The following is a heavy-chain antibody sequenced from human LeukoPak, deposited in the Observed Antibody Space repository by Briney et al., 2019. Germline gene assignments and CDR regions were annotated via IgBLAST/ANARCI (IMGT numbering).Heavy chain of an antibody. V-gene: IGHV4-4*09. CDR3: ASPRAPGLKYFQH. Sequence: SETLSLTCTVSGGSISSYYWSWIRQPPGKGLEWIGYIYTSGSTNYNPSLKSRVTISVDTSKNQFSLKLSSVTAADTAVYYCASPRAPGLKYFQHWGQGTLVPVSS. D-gene: IGHD3/OR15-3a*01. J-gene: IGHJ1*01. CDR1: GGSISSYY. CDR2: IYTSGST.